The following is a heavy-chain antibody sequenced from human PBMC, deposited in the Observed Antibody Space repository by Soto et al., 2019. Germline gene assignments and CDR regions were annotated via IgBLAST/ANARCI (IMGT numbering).Heavy chain of an antibody. D-gene: IGHD3-3*01. CDR3: AGQYCDFWSGYNYGMDV. V-gene: IGHV1-8*01. J-gene: IGHJ6*02. CDR1: GYTFTSYD. CDR2: MNPNNGNT. Sequence: QVQLVQSGAEVKKPGASVKVSCKASGYTFTSYDINWVRQATGQGLEWMGWMNPNNGNTGYAQKFQGRVTMTRTTSISSAYMELSSLRSEDTAVDYCAGQYCDFWSGYNYGMDVWGQGTTVTVSS.